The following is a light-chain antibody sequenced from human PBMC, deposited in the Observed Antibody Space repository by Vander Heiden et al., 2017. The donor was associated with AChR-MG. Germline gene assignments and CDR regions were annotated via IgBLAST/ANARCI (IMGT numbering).Light chain of an antibody. V-gene: IGLV1-47*01. Sequence: SVLTQPPSASGTPGQRVTSSCYGSTASNGNNDVYWYQQLTGTARKVLMYRNNQRPSGVPDRFSGSKSGTSASLAISVLRSEDEADYYCAAWDDSLSGWLFGGGTKLTVL. CDR2: RNN. CDR3: AAWDDSLSGWL. J-gene: IGLJ3*02. CDR1: TASNGNND.